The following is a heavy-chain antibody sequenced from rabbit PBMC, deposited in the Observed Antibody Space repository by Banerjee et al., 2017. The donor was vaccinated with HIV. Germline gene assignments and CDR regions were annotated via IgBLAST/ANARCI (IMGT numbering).Heavy chain of an antibody. V-gene: IGHV1S45*01. CDR1: GIDFSSYYY. CDR2: IYAGSSDIP. D-gene: IGHD6-1*01. CDR3: ARHNTNDGYGYALNL. J-gene: IGHJ4*01. Sequence: QQQLEESGGGLVKPGGTLTLTCKASGIDFSSYYYMCWVRQAPGKGLEWIACIYAGSSDIPWYASWAKGRFTNSKTSSPPVTLQMTRLTAAETATYFCARHNTNDGYGYALNLWGPGTLVTVS.